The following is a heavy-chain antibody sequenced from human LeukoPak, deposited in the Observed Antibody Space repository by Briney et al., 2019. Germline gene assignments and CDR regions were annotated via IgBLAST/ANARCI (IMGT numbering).Heavy chain of an antibody. CDR1: GGSISSYY. CDR3: ARVYYTVTYYYFDY. V-gene: IGHV4-59*01. J-gene: IGHJ4*02. D-gene: IGHD4-17*01. Sequence: SETLSLTCTVSGGSISSYYWSWIRQPPGKGLEWIGYIYYSGSTNYNPSLKSRVTISVDTSKNQFSLKLSSVTAADTAVYYCARVYYTVTYYYFDYWGQGTLVTVSS. CDR2: IYYSGST.